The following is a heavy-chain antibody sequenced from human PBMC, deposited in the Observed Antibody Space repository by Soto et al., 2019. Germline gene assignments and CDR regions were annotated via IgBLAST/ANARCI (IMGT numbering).Heavy chain of an antibody. CDR1: GGSISSGGYY. CDR3: ASRWGSSAGDYGNWFDP. J-gene: IGHJ5*02. D-gene: IGHD4-17*01. V-gene: IGHV4-31*03. CDR2: IYYSGST. Sequence: QVQLQESGPGLVKPSQTLSLTCTVSGGSISSGGYYWSWIRQHPGKGLEWIGYIYYSGSTYYNPSLKSRVTISVDTSKNQFSLKLSSVTAADTAVYYCASRWGSSAGDYGNWFDPWGQGTLVTVSS.